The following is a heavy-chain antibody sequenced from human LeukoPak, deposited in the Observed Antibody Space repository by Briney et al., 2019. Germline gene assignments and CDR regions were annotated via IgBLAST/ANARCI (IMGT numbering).Heavy chain of an antibody. J-gene: IGHJ4*02. V-gene: IGHV4-34*01. CDR3: ASSRSHYINY. CDR1: GGSFSGYY. D-gene: IGHD2-15*01. CDR2: INHSGST. Sequence: SETLSLTCAVYGGSFSGYYWSWIRQPPGKGLEWTGEINHSGSTNYNPSLKSRVTISVDTSKNQFSLKLSSVTAADTAVYYCASSRSHYINYWGQGTLVTVSS.